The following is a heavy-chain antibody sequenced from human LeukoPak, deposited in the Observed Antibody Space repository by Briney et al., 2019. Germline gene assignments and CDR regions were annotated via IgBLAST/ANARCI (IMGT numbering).Heavy chain of an antibody. CDR2: IYYSGRT. J-gene: IGHJ6*03. CDR1: GGSISSYY. D-gene: IGHD3-10*01. Sequence: SETLSLTCTVSGGSISSYYWSWIRQPPGKGLERIGNIYYSGRTNYNPSLKSRVTISVDTSKNQFSLKLSSVTAADTAVYYCARVEYYYGSGSFDSGPYYYMDVWGKGTTVTVSS. V-gene: IGHV4-59*01. CDR3: ARVEYYYGSGSFDSGPYYYMDV.